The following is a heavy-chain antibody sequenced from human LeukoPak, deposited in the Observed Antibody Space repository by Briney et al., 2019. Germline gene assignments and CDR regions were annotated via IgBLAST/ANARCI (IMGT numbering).Heavy chain of an antibody. V-gene: IGHV1-69*01. CDR1: GGTFSSYA. Sequence: SVKVSCKASGGTFSSYAISWVRQAPGQGLEWMGGIIPIFGTANYAQRFQGRVTITADESTSTAYMELSSLRSEDTAVYYCASTHSPRYCSSTSCSGSWFDPWGQGTLVTVSS. CDR3: ASTHSPRYCSSTSCSGSWFDP. CDR2: IIPIFGTA. D-gene: IGHD2-2*01. J-gene: IGHJ5*02.